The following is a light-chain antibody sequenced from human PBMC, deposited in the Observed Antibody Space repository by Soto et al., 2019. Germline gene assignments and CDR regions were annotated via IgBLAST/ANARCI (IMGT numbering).Light chain of an antibody. Sequence: EIVLTQSPGTLSLSPGERATLSYRASQSVSSSYLAWYQQKPGQAPRLLIYGASSRATGIPDRFSGSGSGTDFTLTISRLEPEDFAVYYCQQYGSSPPTFGQGTKVKIK. V-gene: IGKV3-20*01. CDR1: QSVSSSY. CDR2: GAS. J-gene: IGKJ1*01. CDR3: QQYGSSPPT.